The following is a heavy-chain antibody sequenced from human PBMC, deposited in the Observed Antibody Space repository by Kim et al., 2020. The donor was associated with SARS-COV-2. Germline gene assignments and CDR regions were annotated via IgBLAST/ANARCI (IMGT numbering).Heavy chain of an antibody. D-gene: IGHD7-27*01. J-gene: IGHJ4*02. CDR2: VYFRGTT. Sequence: SETLSLTCTVSGDSMSADYWNWIRQSPGKGLEWIGYVYFRGTTSYNPSLKSRVPISIDMSKSQFSLKLTSVTAADTAVYYCARRETRDLFTSDWGFFDYWGQGSLVTVSS. CDR3: ARRETRDLFTSDWGFFDY. CDR1: GDSMSADY. V-gene: IGHV4-59*08.